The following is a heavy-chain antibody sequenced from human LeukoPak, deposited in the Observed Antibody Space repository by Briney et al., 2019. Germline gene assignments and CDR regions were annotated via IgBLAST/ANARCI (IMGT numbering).Heavy chain of an antibody. D-gene: IGHD3-10*01. Sequence: ASVKVSCKASGYTFTSYDINWVRQATGQGLEWMGWIIPIFGTANYAQKFQGRVTITADESTSTAYMELSSLRSEDTAVYYCARGQRVRGKYYYYYMDVWGKGTTVTISS. CDR1: GYTFTSYD. J-gene: IGHJ6*03. V-gene: IGHV1-69*13. CDR3: ARGQRVRGKYYYYYMDV. CDR2: IIPIFGTA.